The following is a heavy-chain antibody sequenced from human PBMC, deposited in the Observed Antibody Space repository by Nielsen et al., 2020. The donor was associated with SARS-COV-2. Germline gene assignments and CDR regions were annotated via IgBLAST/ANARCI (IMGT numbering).Heavy chain of an antibody. CDR3: ARPRGTQNDDYVFDAFDI. V-gene: IGHV4-59*12. D-gene: IGHD4-17*01. CDR1: GGSISSYY. Sequence: SETLSLTCTVSGGSISSYYWSWIRQPPGKGLEWIGYIYYSGSTNYNPSPKSRVTMSVDTSKNQFSLKLSSVTAADTAVYFCARPRGTQNDDYVFDAFDIWDQGTMVTVSS. CDR2: IYYSGST. J-gene: IGHJ3*02.